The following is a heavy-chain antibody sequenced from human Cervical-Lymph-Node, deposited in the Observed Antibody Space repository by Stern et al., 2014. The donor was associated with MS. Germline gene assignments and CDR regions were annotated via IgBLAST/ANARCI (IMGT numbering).Heavy chain of an antibody. CDR2: SDWDDDK. J-gene: IGHJ6*02. D-gene: IGHD4-17*01. CDR3: ARAYYGDYEGAYYYYGMDV. Sequence: QITLKESGPALVKPTQTLTLTCTFSGFSLSTSGMCVSWIRQPPGKDLEWLSLSDWDDDKYSSTSLTHRLTTPNETSKNQVVLTMTNMDPVDTATYYCARAYYGDYEGAYYYYGMDVWGQGTTVTVSS. V-gene: IGHV2-70*01. CDR1: GFSLSTSGMC.